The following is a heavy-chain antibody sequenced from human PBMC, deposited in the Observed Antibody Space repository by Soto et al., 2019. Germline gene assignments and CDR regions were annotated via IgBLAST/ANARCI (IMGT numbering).Heavy chain of an antibody. Sequence: QAQLVQSGGEVKRPGASVKVSCKASGYTFSSYTIAWVRQAPGQGLEWLGWISPDDGNTEYEQKFQGRVTMTADTLTNNAYMELRSLKYDDTAVYYCARVEAPFGESLHWGQGTPVTVSA. V-gene: IGHV1-18*01. CDR3: ARVEAPFGESLH. CDR2: ISPDDGNT. D-gene: IGHD3-10*01. CDR1: GYTFSSYT. J-gene: IGHJ4*02.